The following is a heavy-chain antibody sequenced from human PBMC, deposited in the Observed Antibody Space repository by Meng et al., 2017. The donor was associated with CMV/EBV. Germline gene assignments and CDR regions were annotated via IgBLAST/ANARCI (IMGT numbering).Heavy chain of an antibody. Sequence: ASVKVSCKASGYTFTGYDINWVRQATGPGLEWMGWMNPNSGNTGYAQKFQGRVTITRNSSISTAYMELSSLRSEDTAVYYCAREVGDGNDINYYYYYGMDVWGQGTTVTVSS. V-gene: IGHV1-8*03. D-gene: IGHD3-9*01. CDR3: AREVGDGNDINYYYYYGMDV. CDR1: GYTFTGYD. CDR2: MNPNSGNT. J-gene: IGHJ6*02.